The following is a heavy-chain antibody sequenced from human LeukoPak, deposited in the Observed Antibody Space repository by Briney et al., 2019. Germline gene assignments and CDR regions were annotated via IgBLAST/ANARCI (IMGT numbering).Heavy chain of an antibody. V-gene: IGHV4-39*07. Sequence: PSKTLSLTCTVSGGSISSTNYYWGWIRQPPGKGLEWIGSIFYNGRSYHNPSLKSRVTISVDTSKNQFSLKLSSVTAADTAVYYCARVEYSSSCDYWGQGTLVTVSS. CDR3: ARVEYSSSCDY. D-gene: IGHD6-6*01. J-gene: IGHJ4*02. CDR2: IFYNGRS. CDR1: GGSISSTNYY.